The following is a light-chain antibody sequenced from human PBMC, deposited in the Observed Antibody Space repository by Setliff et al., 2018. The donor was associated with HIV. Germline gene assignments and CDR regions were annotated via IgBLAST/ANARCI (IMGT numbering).Light chain of an antibody. Sequence: SALAQPASVSGSPGQSVTISCTGTSSDVGSYNRVSWYQQPPGTAPKLMIYEVSNRPSGVPDRFSGSKSGNTASLTISGLQAEDEADYYCSSYTSSSTPYVFGTGTKVTVL. CDR3: SSYTSSSTPYV. CDR2: EVS. V-gene: IGLV2-18*02. CDR1: SSDVGSYNR. J-gene: IGLJ1*01.